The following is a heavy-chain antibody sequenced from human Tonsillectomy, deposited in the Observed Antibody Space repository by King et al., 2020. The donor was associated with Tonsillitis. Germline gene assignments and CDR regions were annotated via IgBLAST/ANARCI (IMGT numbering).Heavy chain of an antibody. Sequence: VQLQESGPGLVKPSQTLSLTCAVSGGSISSGGYSWSWIRQPPGKGLEWIGYIYYNGNTYYNPSLKSRVTISLDTSKNQFSLKLSSVTAADTAVYYCARGKYYSDSSGYYYEDWGQGTLVTVSS. CDR2: IYYNGNT. CDR1: GGSISSGGYS. J-gene: IGHJ4*02. CDR3: ARGKYYSDSSGYYYED. D-gene: IGHD3-22*01. V-gene: IGHV4-30-4*07.